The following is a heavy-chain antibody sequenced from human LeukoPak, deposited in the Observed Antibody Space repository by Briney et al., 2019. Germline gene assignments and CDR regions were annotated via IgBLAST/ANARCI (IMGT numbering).Heavy chain of an antibody. CDR2: IHYSGKT. J-gene: IGHJ5*02. V-gene: IGHV4-31*11. Sequence: SETLSLTCAVYGGSFSGYYWSWIRQHPGKGPEWIGYIHYSGKTYYNPSLKSRLTISVDTSKNQFSLNLNSVTAADSAMYYCARVEREDSISARQNWFDPWGQGTLVTVSS. CDR1: GGSFSGYY. D-gene: IGHD6-6*01. CDR3: ARVEREDSISARQNWFDP.